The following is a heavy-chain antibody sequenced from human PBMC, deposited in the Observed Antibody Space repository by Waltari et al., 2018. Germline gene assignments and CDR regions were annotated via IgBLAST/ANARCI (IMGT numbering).Heavy chain of an antibody. CDR3: AKDYYYAPLYFDH. V-gene: IGHV3-23*01. CDR1: GFSLSNYA. CDR2: ITGRGGGS. J-gene: IGHJ4*02. Sequence: EVQLLESGGGLVKPGGSLRLSCVVSGFSLSNYAMSWFRQAPGKGLEWVSAITGRGGGSLYADSVKGRFTISRDLSKNTLYLQINSLRAEDTATYFCAKDYYYAPLYFDHWGQGTLLIVSS. D-gene: IGHD3-10*01.